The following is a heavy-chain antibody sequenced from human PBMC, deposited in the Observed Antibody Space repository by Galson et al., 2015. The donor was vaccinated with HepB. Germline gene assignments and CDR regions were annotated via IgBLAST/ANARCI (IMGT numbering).Heavy chain of an antibody. CDR1: GFTFSNYN. V-gene: IGHV3-21*01. CDR2: ISSTSDYT. J-gene: IGHJ4*02. Sequence: SLRLSCAASGFTFSNYNMNWVRQAPGKGLEWVASISSTSDYTYYTDSLKGRFTISRDSAKNSLYLQMNSLRPEDTAVYYCVRDPPLGTPFDHWGQGTLVTVSS. CDR3: VRDPPLGTPFDH. D-gene: IGHD7-27*01.